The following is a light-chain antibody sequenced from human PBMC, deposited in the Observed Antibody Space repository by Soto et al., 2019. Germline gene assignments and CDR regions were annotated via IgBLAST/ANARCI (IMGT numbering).Light chain of an antibody. CDR1: SSDVGSYNL. Sequence: QSVLTQPASVSGSPGQSITISCTGTSSDVGSYNLVSWYQQHPGKAPKLIIYEDSKRPSGVSNRFSGSKSGNTASLTISGLQTEDEADYYCCSYADSRTYVFGTGTKLTVL. CDR3: CSYADSRTYV. J-gene: IGLJ1*01. CDR2: EDS. V-gene: IGLV2-23*01.